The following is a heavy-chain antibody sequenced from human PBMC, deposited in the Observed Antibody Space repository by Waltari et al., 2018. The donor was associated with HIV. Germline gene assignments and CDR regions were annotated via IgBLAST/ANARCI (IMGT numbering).Heavy chain of an antibody. V-gene: IGHV1-46*01. J-gene: IGHJ4*02. CDR3: ARDGGVVVPSDY. CDR1: GYTFTRYY. D-gene: IGHD2-2*01. CDR2: IHPSGGST. Sequence: QVQLVQSGAEVKKPGASVKVSCKASGYTFTRYYMHWVRQAPGQGLEWMGIIHPSGGSTSYAQKFQGRVTLTRDTSTSTVYMELSSLRSEDTAVYYCARDGGVVVPSDYWGQGTLVTVSS.